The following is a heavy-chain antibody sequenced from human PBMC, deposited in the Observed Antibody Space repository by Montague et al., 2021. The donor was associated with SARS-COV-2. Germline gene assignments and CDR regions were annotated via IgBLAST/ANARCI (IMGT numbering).Heavy chain of an antibody. CDR3: ARPSMVSRNYYYYGIDV. D-gene: IGHD2-21*01. Sequence: SETLSLTCIVSGGSTNSFYWSWIRQPPGKGLEWIGYIYHSGTTHYSPSLKGRVAISLDTSKNQFSLTLNSVTAADTAVYYCARPSMVSRNYYYYGIDVWGQGTTVTVSS. J-gene: IGHJ6*02. CDR2: IYHSGTT. CDR1: GGSTNSFY. V-gene: IGHV4-59*01.